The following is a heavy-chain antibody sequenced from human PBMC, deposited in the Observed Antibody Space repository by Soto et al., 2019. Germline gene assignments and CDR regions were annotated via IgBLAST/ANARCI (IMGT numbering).Heavy chain of an antibody. J-gene: IGHJ5*02. D-gene: IGHD6-19*01. CDR1: GGSISSSSYY. CDR2: IYYSGST. CDR3: ARDHWIAVAGNRWFDP. Sequence: SETLSLTCTVSGGSISSSSYYWGWIRQPPGKGLEWIGSIYYSGSTYYNPSLKSRVTISVDTSRNQFSLKLSSVTAADTAVYYCARDHWIAVAGNRWFDPWGQGTLVTVSS. V-gene: IGHV4-39*07.